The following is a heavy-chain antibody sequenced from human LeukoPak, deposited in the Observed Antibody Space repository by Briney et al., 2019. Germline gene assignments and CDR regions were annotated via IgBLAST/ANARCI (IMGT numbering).Heavy chain of an antibody. CDR3: ARHGNWEPFDY. D-gene: IGHD1-1*01. J-gene: IGHJ4*02. CDR1: GASIRSSDFY. Sequence: SETLSLTCVLSGASIRSSDFYWAWIRQPPGKGLEWGGTVYYSGSTYYNPSLKSRLTISVDTSNNSVSLKVTSLTAAYTAVYYCARHGNWEPFDYWGQGSLVTVSS. V-gene: IGHV4-39*01. CDR2: VYYSGST.